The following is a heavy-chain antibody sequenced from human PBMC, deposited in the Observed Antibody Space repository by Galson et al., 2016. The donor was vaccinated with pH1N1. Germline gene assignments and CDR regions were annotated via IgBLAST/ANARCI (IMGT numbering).Heavy chain of an antibody. D-gene: IGHD4-17*01. J-gene: IGHJ4*02. Sequence: SLRLSCAASGFTFGAFAMTWVRQAPGKGLEWVSIISGSGNGTYYADSVKGRFTVSRDNSKNTLFLQMNSLRAVDTALYYCAKGAAVTTRPRIDYWGQGILVTVSS. CDR3: AKGAAVTTRPRIDY. CDR1: GFTFGAFA. V-gene: IGHV3-23*01. CDR2: ISGSGNGT.